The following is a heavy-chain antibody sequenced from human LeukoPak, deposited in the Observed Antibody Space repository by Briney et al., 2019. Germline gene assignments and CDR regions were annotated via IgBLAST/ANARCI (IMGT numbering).Heavy chain of an antibody. CDR1: DDSISSGSYY. Sequence: SETLSLTCTVSDDSISSGSYYWSWIRQPAGKGLEWIGRISASGSTNYNPSLKSRVTISVNTSKNQFSLKPSSVTATDTAVYYCARELLDGNAFDIWGQGTMVTVSS. J-gene: IGHJ3*02. CDR3: ARELLDGNAFDI. V-gene: IGHV4-61*02. D-gene: IGHD3-10*01. CDR2: ISASGST.